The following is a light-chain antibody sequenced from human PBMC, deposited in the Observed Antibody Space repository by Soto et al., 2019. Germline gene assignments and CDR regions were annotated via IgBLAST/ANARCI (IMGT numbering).Light chain of an antibody. V-gene: IGLV2-14*03. CDR1: SSDVGGYNY. J-gene: IGLJ1*01. CDR3: SSYTTSNTRQIV. CDR2: DVS. Sequence: QSVLTQPASVSGSPGQSITISCTGTSSDVGGYNYVSWYQHHPGKAPNLMIYDVSNRPSGVSNRFSGSKSGNTASLTISGLRPEDEADYYCSSYTTSNTRQIVFGTGTKVTVL.